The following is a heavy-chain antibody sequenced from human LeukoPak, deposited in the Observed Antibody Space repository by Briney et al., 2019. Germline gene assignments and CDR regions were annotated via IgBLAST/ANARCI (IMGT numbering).Heavy chain of an antibody. CDR3: ARSAGGDY. V-gene: IGHV3-48*01. Sequence: PGGSLRLSCAASGFTFSSYGMNWVRQAPGKGLEWVSCIGSSSSTIYYADSVKGRFTISRDNAKNSLYLLMNSLRAEDTAMYYCARSAGGDYWGQGTLVTVSS. J-gene: IGHJ4*02. CDR2: IGSSSSTI. CDR1: GFTFSSYG. D-gene: IGHD3-10*01.